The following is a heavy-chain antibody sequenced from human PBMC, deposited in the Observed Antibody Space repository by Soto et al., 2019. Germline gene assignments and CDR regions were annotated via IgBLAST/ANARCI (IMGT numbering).Heavy chain of an antibody. V-gene: IGHV4-4*02. CDR1: GGSISSSNC. CDR3: ASVDGRFYCGMDV. CDR2: IYHSWST. Sequence: QVQLQESGPGLVKPSGTLSLTCAVSGGSISSSNCWSWVRQPPGKGVEWIREIYHSWSTNYNPSLKLRXPXSXDXXTTQVPGQISSVTAAATAVYYFASVDGRFYCGMDVWGQGATVTVSS. J-gene: IGHJ6*02.